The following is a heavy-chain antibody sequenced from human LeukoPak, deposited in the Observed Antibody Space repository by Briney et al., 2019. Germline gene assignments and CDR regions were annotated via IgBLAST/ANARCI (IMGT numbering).Heavy chain of an antibody. CDR2: INPNSGGR. J-gene: IGHJ6*03. V-gene: IGHV1-2*02. CDR3: ARDPYSTSSSFSYYYMDV. CDR1: GYTFTNFG. D-gene: IGHD6-6*01. Sequence: GASVKVSCKASGYTFTNFGISWVRQAPGQGLEWMGWINPNSGGRDSAQKFQGRVTMTRDTSISTAYMELSRLRSDDTAVYYCARDPYSTSSSFSYYYMDVWGKGTTVTVSS.